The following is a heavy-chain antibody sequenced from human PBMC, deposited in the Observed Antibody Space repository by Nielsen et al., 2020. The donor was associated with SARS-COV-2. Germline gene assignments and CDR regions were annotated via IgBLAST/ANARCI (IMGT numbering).Heavy chain of an antibody. CDR2: ISYDGSNK. J-gene: IGHJ4*02. V-gene: IGHV3-30*18. CDR1: GFTFSSYG. CDR3: AKGSGLAVAVFDY. D-gene: IGHD6-19*01. Sequence: GGSLRLSCAASGFTFSSYGMHWVRQAPGKGLEWVAVISYDGSNKYYADSVKGRFTISRDNSKNTLYLQMNSLRAEDTALYYCAKGSGLAVAVFDYWGQGTLVTVSS.